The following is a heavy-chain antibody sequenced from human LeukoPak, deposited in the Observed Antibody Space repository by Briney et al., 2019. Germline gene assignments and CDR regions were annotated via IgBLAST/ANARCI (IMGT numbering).Heavy chain of an antibody. J-gene: IGHJ4*02. D-gene: IGHD6-19*01. CDR1: GYTFSDYY. V-gene: IGHV1-2*02. CDR2: VNPNSGGT. CDR3: SRGGPTIAMTGTRLDY. Sequence: GASVKVSCKASGYTFSDYYMHWVRQAPGQGLEWMGWVNPNSGGTHYPQKFQGRFTMTRDTSINTAYMEVSGLRSDATAVYYCSRGGPTIAMTGTRLDYWGQGTLVAVSS.